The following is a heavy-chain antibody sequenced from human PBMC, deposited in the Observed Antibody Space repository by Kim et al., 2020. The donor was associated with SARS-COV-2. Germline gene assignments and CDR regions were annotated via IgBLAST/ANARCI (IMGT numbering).Heavy chain of an antibody. Sequence: YYPGPVKGRFTISRENAKNSLYLQMNSLRAGDMAVYYCARGHPSNGHFDYWGQGTLVTVSS. J-gene: IGHJ4*02. V-gene: IGHV3-13*01. CDR3: ARGHPSNGHFDY. D-gene: IGHD7-27*01.